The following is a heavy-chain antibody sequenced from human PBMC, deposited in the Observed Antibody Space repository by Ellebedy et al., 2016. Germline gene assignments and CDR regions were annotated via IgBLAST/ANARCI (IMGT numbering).Heavy chain of an antibody. Sequence: GGSLRLXCVASGFTFRDYGMHWVRQSPGKGLEWVSFIWHDGGKESYAASVKGRFTVSRDNFKKKLFLQLSSLRVDDTATYYCATEGRSGTYSHWSFDLWGRGTLVTVSS. J-gene: IGHJ2*01. CDR2: IWHDGGKE. V-gene: IGHV3-33*03. CDR1: GFTFRDYG. CDR3: ATEGRSGTYSHWSFDL. D-gene: IGHD3-10*01.